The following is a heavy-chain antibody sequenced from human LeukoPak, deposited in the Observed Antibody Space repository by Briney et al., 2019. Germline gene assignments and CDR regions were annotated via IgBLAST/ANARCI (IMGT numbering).Heavy chain of an antibody. V-gene: IGHV3-48*04. J-gene: IGHJ4*02. CDR3: VRGAPFDY. Sequence: GGSLRLSCAASGFSFSNYGMHWVRQAPGKGLEWVSYISSDSRTIYYADSVKGRFTISRDNAKNMLYLEMNSLRVDDTSVYYCVRGAPFDYWGQGTLVTVSS. CDR2: ISSDSRTI. D-gene: IGHD1-26*01. CDR1: GFSFSNYG.